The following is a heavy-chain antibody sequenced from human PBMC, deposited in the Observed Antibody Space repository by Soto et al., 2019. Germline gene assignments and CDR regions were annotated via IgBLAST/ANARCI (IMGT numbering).Heavy chain of an antibody. Sequence: EVQLLESGGGLVQPGGSLRLSCTASGFNFGNYAMGWARQAPGKELEWLSSLAVPYTGAQTYYADAVAGRLTVSRDDSKNTLYLELNSLRAEDTAVYYCAKDWGRIAVAGWTDWGPGTLVTVSS. V-gene: IGHV3-23*01. D-gene: IGHD6-19*01. J-gene: IGHJ4*02. CDR2: VPYTGAQT. CDR3: AKDWGRIAVAGWTD. CDR1: GFNFGNYA.